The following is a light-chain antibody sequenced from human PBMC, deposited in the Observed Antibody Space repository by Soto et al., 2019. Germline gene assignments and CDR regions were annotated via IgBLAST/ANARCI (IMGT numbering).Light chain of an antibody. J-gene: IGKJ1*01. CDR2: ATS. CDR3: FQDYNYPRT. Sequence: AIQMTQSPSSLSASVGDRVTITCRASQGIRNELGWYQQRPGKAPKLLIFATSSLQSGVPSRFSGSGSGTDFTLTISSLQPEDFATYYCFQDYNYPRTFGQGTKVDIK. CDR1: QGIRNE. V-gene: IGKV1-6*01.